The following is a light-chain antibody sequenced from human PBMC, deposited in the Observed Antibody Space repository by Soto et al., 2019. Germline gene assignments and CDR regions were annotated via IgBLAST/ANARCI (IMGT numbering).Light chain of an antibody. CDR1: QSVLSSSDNKNY. CDR2: WAS. CDR3: QQYYSAPYT. Sequence: DIVMTQSPDSLAVSLGERATVNCKSSQSVLSSSDNKNYLAWYQQKLGQSPKLLIYWASTRESGVPDRFSGSGSGTDFTLTISSLQAEDVAVYYCQQYYSAPYTFGQGIKLGIK. J-gene: IGKJ2*01. V-gene: IGKV4-1*01.